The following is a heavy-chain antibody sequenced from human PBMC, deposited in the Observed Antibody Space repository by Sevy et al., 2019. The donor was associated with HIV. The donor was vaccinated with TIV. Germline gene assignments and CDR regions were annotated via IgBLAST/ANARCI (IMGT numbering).Heavy chain of an antibody. CDR1: GFTFGDYA. CDR2: IRGKEYGGTT. J-gene: IGHJ4*02. D-gene: IGHD3-10*01. V-gene: IGHV3-49*03. CDR3: SRGGSGSYTVRFY. Sequence: GGSLRLSCTGSGFTFGDYAMSWFRQAPGKGLEWVGFIRGKEYGGTTEYAASVKGRFTISRDDSKSTASLQMNSLKTENTGVYYCSRGGSGSYTVRFYWGQGTLVTVSS.